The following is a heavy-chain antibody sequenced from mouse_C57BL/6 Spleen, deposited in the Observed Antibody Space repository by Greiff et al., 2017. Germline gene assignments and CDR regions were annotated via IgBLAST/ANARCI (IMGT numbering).Heavy chain of an antibody. Sequence: VQLQQSGPELVKPGASVKISCKASGYAFSSSWMNWVKQRPGKGLEWIGRIYPGDGDTNYNGKFKGKATLTADKSSSTAYMQLSSLTSEDSSVYFCARWGIDGAWFAYWGQGTLVTVSA. CDR2: IYPGDGDT. CDR3: ARWGIDGAWFAY. V-gene: IGHV1-82*01. J-gene: IGHJ3*01. CDR1: GYAFSSSW.